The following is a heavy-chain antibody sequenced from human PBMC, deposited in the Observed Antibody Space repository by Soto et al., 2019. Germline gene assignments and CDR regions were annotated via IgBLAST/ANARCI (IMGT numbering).Heavy chain of an antibody. CDR3: ARESGQGLANDY. V-gene: IGHV3-30-3*01. CDR1: GFTFSSYA. Sequence: QVQLVESGGGVVQPGRSLRLSCAASGFTFSSYAMHWVRQAPGKGLEWVAVISYDGSNKYYADSVKGRFTISRDNSKNTLYLQMNSLRAEDTAVYYCARESGQGLANDYWGQGTLVTVSS. D-gene: IGHD3-10*01. J-gene: IGHJ4*02. CDR2: ISYDGSNK.